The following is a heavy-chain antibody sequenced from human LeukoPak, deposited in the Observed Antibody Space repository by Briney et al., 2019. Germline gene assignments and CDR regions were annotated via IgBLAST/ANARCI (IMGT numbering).Heavy chain of an antibody. Sequence: GASVKVSCKASGYTFTSYDINWVRQATGQGLEWMGWMNPNSGNTGYAQKFQGRVTMTRNTSISAAYMELSRLRSDDTAVYYCASTTTVTTPEYFQHWGQGTLVTVSS. CDR1: GYTFTSYD. J-gene: IGHJ1*01. CDR3: ASTTTVTTPEYFQH. CDR2: MNPNSGNT. V-gene: IGHV1-8*01. D-gene: IGHD4-17*01.